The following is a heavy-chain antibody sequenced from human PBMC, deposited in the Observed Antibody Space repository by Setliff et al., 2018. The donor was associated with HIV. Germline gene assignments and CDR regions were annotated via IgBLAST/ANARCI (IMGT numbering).Heavy chain of an antibody. V-gene: IGHV4-39*01. CDR1: GGSISSITHY. CDR3: ARIFGFTTASYARGNDY. J-gene: IGHJ4*02. D-gene: IGHD3-16*01. CDR2: VYYTGTT. Sequence: PSETLSLTCTVSGGSISSITHYWGWFRQPPGKGLECIGTVYYTGTTYYNSSLESRVTISVDTSRNQFSLKLYSVTAADTAVYYCARIFGFTTASYARGNDYWGRGTQVTVSS.